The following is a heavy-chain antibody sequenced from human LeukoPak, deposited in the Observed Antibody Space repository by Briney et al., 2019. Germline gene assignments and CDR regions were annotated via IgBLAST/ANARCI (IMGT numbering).Heavy chain of an antibody. CDR2: ISSSSSYI. D-gene: IGHD2-15*01. Sequence: PGGSLRLSCAASEFTVRSNQMTWVRQAPGKGLEWVSSISSSSSYIYYADSVKGRFTISRDNAKNSLYLQMNSLRAEDTAVYYRARCVSSGGSCYSGYWGQGTLVTVSS. CDR3: ARCVSSGGSCYSGY. J-gene: IGHJ4*02. CDR1: EFTVRSNQ. V-gene: IGHV3-21*01.